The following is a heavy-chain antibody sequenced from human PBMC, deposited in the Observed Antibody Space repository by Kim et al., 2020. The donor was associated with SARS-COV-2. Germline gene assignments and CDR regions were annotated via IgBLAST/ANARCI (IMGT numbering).Heavy chain of an antibody. CDR1: GFTFSSYA. D-gene: IGHD3-22*01. Sequence: GGSLRLSCAASGFTFSSYAMHWVRQAPGKGLEWVAVISYDGSNKYYADSVKGRFTISRDNSKNTLYLQMNSLRAEDTAVYYCARDRSEDMIVVPGWFDP. CDR2: ISYDGSNK. J-gene: IGHJ5*02. CDR3: ARDRSEDMIVVPGWFDP. V-gene: IGHV3-30*04.